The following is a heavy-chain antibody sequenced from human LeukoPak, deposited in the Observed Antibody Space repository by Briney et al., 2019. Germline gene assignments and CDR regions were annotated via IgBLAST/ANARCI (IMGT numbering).Heavy chain of an antibody. V-gene: IGHV3-15*07. J-gene: IGHJ6*02. CDR2: IKSETDGGTT. CDR3: TTSNYYDSSGYSYGMDV. D-gene: IGHD3-22*01. Sequence: PGGSLRLSCAASGFTFSSAWMNWVRQAPGKGLEWVGRIKSETDGGTTDYAAPVKGTFTISRDDSENALYLQMNSLKTEDTAVYYCTTSNYYDSSGYSYGMDVWGQGTTVTVSS. CDR1: GFTFSSAW.